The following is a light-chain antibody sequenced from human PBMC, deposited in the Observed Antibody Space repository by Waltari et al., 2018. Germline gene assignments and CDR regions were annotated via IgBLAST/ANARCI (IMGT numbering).Light chain of an antibody. Sequence: QSALTQPRSVSGSPGQSVAISCTGTSHDVGAYNYVFWYQQHSGEAPKLIIYDVIKRPSGATDRFSGSKSGNMASLTISGLQAEDEADYYCWSYAGRNTYVFGAGTKVTVL. CDR2: DVI. J-gene: IGLJ1*01. V-gene: IGLV2-11*01. CDR3: WSYAGRNTYV. CDR1: SHDVGAYNY.